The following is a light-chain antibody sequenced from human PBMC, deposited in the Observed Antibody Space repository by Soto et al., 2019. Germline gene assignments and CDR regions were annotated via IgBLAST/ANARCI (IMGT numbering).Light chain of an antibody. Sequence: EIVMTQSPAPLSVSPGEGATPSCRASQSVSSLLAWYQQKPGQAPRLLIYGASTRATGIPARFSGSGSGTEFTLTISSLQSEDFAVYYCQQYNNWPWTFGQGTKVDIK. CDR2: GAS. CDR1: QSVSSL. CDR3: QQYNNWPWT. V-gene: IGKV3-15*01. J-gene: IGKJ1*01.